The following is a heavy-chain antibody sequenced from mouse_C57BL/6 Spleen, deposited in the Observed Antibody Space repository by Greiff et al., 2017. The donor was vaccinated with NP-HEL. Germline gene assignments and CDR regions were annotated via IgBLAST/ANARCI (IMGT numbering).Heavy chain of an antibody. CDR1: GYTFTSYW. J-gene: IGHJ3*01. CDR3: ARPFYYDYPWFAY. D-gene: IGHD2-4*01. V-gene: IGHV1-53*01. CDR2: INPSNGGT. Sequence: VQLQQPGTELVKPGASVKLSCKASGYTFTSYWMHWVKQRPGQGLEWIGNINPSNGGTNYNEKFKSKATLTVDKSSSTAYMQLSSLTSEDSAVYYCARPFYYDYPWFAYWGQGTLVTVSA.